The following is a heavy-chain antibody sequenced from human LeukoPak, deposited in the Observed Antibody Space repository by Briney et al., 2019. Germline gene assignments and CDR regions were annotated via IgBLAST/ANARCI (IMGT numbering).Heavy chain of an antibody. V-gene: IGHV1-69*01. CDR1: GGTFSMDA. CDR2: IIPMFGIA. J-gene: IGHJ5*02. CDR3: ASDRPYTGGWRRFFS. D-gene: IGHD6-19*01. Sequence: ASVKVSCEASGGTFSMDAISCVPQAPGQGLEWMGGIIPMFGIANYAQKFQGRVTITADESTSTAYMELSSLRSEDTAVYYCASDRPYTGGWRRFFSWGQGTLVTVSS.